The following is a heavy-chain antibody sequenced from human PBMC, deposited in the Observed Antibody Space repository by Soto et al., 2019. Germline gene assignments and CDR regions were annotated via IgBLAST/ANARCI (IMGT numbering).Heavy chain of an antibody. Sequence: SQPLPLTCAVSGGSISNGGYSWSWIRQPPGKDLEWIGYIYHSGSTYYNPSLKSRVTISVDRSKNQFSLKLSSVTAADTAVYYCARVPDRWGQGTLVTVSS. CDR3: ARVPDR. D-gene: IGHD2-2*01. V-gene: IGHV4-30-2*01. J-gene: IGHJ5*02. CDR1: GGSISNGGYS. CDR2: IYHSGST.